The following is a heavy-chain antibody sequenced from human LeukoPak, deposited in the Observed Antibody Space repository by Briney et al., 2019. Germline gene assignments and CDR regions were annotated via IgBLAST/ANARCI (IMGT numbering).Heavy chain of an antibody. Sequence: GESLKISCKGSGYSFTSYCIAWVRQKPGKGLEYMGIIYPADSNTRYSPSFQGQVTISADKSINTAYLQWSSLKASDTAIYYCAREQQLVLFDYWGQGALVTVSS. CDR3: AREQQLVLFDY. CDR2: IYPADSNT. D-gene: IGHD1-1*01. CDR1: GYSFTSYC. V-gene: IGHV5-51*01. J-gene: IGHJ4*01.